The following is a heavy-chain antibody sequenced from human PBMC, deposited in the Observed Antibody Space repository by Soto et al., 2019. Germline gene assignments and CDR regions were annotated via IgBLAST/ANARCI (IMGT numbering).Heavy chain of an antibody. CDR2: ISGSGGST. CDR1: GFTFSSYA. CDR3: AKXLDYDFWSGYLD. D-gene: IGHD3-3*01. V-gene: IGHV3-23*01. Sequence: EVQLLESGGGLVQPGGSLRLSCAASGFTFSSYAMSWVRQAPGKGLEWVSAISGSGGSTYYADSVKGRXTISRDNXXXXXXXXXXXXXXXXXXVXYCAKXLDYDFWSGYLDWGQGTLVTVSS. J-gene: IGHJ4*02.